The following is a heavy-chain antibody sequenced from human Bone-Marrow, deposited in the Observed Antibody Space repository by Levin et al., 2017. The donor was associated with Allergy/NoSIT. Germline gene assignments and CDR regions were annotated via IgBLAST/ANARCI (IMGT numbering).Heavy chain of an antibody. Sequence: SQTLSLTCAVSGYSISSGYYWGWIRQPPGKGLEWIGSIYHSGSTYYNPSLKSRVTISVDTSKNQFSLKLSSVTAADTAVYYCARAVAVAGTRRGRDWCDPWGQGTLVTVSS. CDR3: ARAVAVAGTRRGRDWCDP. CDR1: GYSISSGYY. J-gene: IGHJ5*02. V-gene: IGHV4-38-2*01. D-gene: IGHD6-19*01. CDR2: IYHSGST.